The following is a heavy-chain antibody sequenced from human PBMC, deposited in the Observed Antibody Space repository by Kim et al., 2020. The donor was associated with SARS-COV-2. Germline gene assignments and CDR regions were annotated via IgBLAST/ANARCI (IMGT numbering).Heavy chain of an antibody. CDR3: ARDRQDIVLMVYAIGYTGTAAVADY. J-gene: IGHJ4*02. CDR2: INPSGGST. V-gene: IGHV1-46*01. Sequence: ASVKVSCKASGYTFTSYYMHWVRQAPGQGLEWMGIINPSGGSTSYAQKFQGRVTMTRDTSTSTVYMELSSLRSEDTAVYYCARDRQDIVLMVYAIGYTGTAAVADYWGQGTLVTVSS. D-gene: IGHD2-8*01. CDR1: GYTFTSYY.